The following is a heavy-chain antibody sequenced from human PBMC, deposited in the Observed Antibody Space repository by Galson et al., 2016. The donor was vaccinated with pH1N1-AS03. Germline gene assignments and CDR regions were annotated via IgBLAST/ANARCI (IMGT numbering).Heavy chain of an antibody. CDR3: AKASRYYDRSAYFSEAFDL. Sequence: SLRLSCAASGFTFSTYAMSWVRQAPGKGLEWVSAISGSGGSTYYADSVKGRFTITIDNSKTTLYLQMNSLRAEDTAVYNRAKASRYYDRSAYFSEAFDLWGQGTMVTVSS. V-gene: IGHV3-23*01. CDR2: ISGSGGST. D-gene: IGHD3-22*01. CDR1: GFTFSTYA. J-gene: IGHJ3*01.